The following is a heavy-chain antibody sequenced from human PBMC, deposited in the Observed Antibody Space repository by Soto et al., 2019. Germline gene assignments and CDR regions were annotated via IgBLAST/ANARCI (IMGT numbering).Heavy chain of an antibody. CDR1: GYTFTSYD. D-gene: IGHD2-2*02. J-gene: IGHJ6*03. Sequence: QVQLVQSGAEVKKPGASVKVSCKASGYTFTSYDINWVRQATGQGLEWMGWMSRNSGNTGNAQKFQGRVTMTRNTSISTAYMELSSLRSEDTAVYYCARGGHTEDYYYYYMDVWGKGTTVTVSS. CDR2: MSRNSGNT. V-gene: IGHV1-8*01. CDR3: ARGGHTEDYYYYYMDV.